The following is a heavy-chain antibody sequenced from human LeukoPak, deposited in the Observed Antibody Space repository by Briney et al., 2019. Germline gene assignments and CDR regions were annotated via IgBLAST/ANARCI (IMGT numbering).Heavy chain of an antibody. Sequence: SETLSLTCTVSGDSISYYYWSWIRQPPGKGLEWIGYIYYSGSTDYNPSLKSRVTISVDTSKNQFSLKLSSMTAADTAVYHCARHARDTSDYYDYWGQGTLVTVSS. D-gene: IGHD3-22*01. J-gene: IGHJ4*02. CDR2: IYYSGST. CDR3: ARHARDTSDYYDY. CDR1: GDSISYYY. V-gene: IGHV4-59*08.